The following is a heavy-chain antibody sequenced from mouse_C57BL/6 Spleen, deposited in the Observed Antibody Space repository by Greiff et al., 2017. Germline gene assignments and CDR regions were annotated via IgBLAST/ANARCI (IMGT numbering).Heavy chain of an antibody. CDR1: GFSFNTYA. CDR3: VRGGEDY. V-gene: IGHV10-1*01. CDR2: IRSKSNNYAT. Sequence: EVKLMESGGGLVQPKGSLKLSCAASGFSFNTYAMNWVRQAPGKGLEWVARIRSKSNNYATYYADSVKDRFTISRDDSESMLYLQMNNLKTEDTAMYYCVRGGEDYWGQGTSVTVSS. J-gene: IGHJ4*01.